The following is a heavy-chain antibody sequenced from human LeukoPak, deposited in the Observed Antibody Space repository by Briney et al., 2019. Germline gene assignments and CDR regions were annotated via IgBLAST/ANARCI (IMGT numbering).Heavy chain of an antibody. CDR1: GYTFTAYY. CDR3: ARILTRIVVAGPHYHYMDV. Sequence: ASVKVSCKASGYTFTAYYIHWVRQAPGQGLEWMGWINPSIGGTNYAQKFQGRVTMTRDTSINTAYMEVRRLRSDDTAVYFCARILTRIVVAGPHYHYMDVWGKGTTVTVSS. CDR2: INPSIGGT. V-gene: IGHV1-2*02. J-gene: IGHJ6*03. D-gene: IGHD6-19*01.